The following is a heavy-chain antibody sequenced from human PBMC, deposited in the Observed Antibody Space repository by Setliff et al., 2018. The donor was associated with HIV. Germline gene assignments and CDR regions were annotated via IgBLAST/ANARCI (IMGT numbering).Heavy chain of an antibody. D-gene: IGHD4-17*01. Sequence: SETLSLTCTVSGYSLNSGLSWAWIRQPPGKGLEWIGSIYYSGSANYNPSLKSRVTMSVDTSKNQFSLKLTSVTASDTAVYYCARAAAGNTGPFDLWGQGSPVTVSS. CDR2: IYYSGSA. CDR1: GYSLNSGLS. V-gene: IGHV4-38-2*02. CDR3: ARAAAGNTGPFDL. J-gene: IGHJ4*02.